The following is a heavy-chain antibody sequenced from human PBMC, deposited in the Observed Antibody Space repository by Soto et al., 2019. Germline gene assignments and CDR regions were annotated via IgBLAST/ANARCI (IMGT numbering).Heavy chain of an antibody. Sequence: QVQLQESGPGLVKPSGTLSLTCAVSGGSISSSNWWSWVRQPPGKGLEWIGEIYHSGSTNYNPSLKCRVNISVDKSKNQFSLKLSSVTAADTAVYYCARGLKLLYSSSWTTAGMDVWGQGTTVTVSS. CDR2: IYHSGST. D-gene: IGHD6-13*01. CDR1: GGSISSSNW. V-gene: IGHV4-4*02. J-gene: IGHJ6*02. CDR3: ARGLKLLYSSSWTTAGMDV.